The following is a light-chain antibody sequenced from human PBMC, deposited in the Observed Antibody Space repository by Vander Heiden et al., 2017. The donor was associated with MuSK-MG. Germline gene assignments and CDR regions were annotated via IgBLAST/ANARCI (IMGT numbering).Light chain of an antibody. CDR3: SSYACSNNYV. CDR2: EVT. CDR1: SSDVGGYNH. Sequence: QSALTQPPSASGSPGQSVTISCPGTSSDVGGYNHLSWHQQHPGEAPKLIIFEVTKRPSGVPDRFSGSKSGNTASLTVSGLQAEDEADYYCSSYACSNNYVFGTGTKITVL. V-gene: IGLV2-8*01. J-gene: IGLJ1*01.